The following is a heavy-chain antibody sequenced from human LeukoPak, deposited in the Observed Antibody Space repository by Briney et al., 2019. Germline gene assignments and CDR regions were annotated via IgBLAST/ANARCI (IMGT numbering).Heavy chain of an antibody. D-gene: IGHD1-1*01. CDR3: ARDRSTRYFDY. Sequence: PGRSLRLSRAASGFTFRNHGMHWIRQVPGKGLEWVAVIWYDGSNQNYADSVKGRFTISRDNSKNMLYLQMNSLRDEDTAVYYCARDRSTRYFDYWGQGTLVTVSS. CDR2: IWYDGSNQ. J-gene: IGHJ4*02. CDR1: GFTFRNHG. V-gene: IGHV3-33*01.